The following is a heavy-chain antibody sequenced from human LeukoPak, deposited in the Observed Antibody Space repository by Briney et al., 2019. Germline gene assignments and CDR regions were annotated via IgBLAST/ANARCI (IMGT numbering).Heavy chain of an antibody. Sequence: SETLSLTCTVSGGSISSYYWSWIRQPPGKGLEWIGYIYYSGSTNYNPSLKSRVTISVDTSKNQFSLKLSSVTAADTAVYYCARTRLRVFPMDVWGQETTVTVSS. D-gene: IGHD2-15*01. CDR2: IYYSGST. V-gene: IGHV4-59*01. CDR1: GGSISSYY. CDR3: ARTRLRVFPMDV. J-gene: IGHJ6*02.